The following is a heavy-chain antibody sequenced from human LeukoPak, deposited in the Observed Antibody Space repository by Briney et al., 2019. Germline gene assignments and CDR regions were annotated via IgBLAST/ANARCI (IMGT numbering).Heavy chain of an antibody. V-gene: IGHV4-34*01. CDR2: VNHSGYT. CDR1: GVSFSTYY. Sequence: PSETLSLTCGVSGVSFSTYYWSWIRQSPEKGLEWIGEVNHSGYTNYNPSLKSRVTISVDMSKNQFSLKLSSVTAADTAVYYCARQLYGSDHWGQGTLVTVSS. CDR3: ARQLYGSDH. D-gene: IGHD4-17*01. J-gene: IGHJ4*02.